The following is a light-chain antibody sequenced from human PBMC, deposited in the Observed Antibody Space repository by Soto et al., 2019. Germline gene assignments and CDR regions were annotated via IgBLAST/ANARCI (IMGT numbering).Light chain of an antibody. CDR3: QQVKTYPLT. CDR1: QDISSY. V-gene: IGKV1-9*01. CDR2: AAS. J-gene: IGKJ4*01. Sequence: IQLTQSPSSLSASVGDRVTITCRASQDISSYLTWYHQKPVKAPKLLIYAASTLQRGAPSRFSGSGSGTDFTLTISSLQPEDFATYYCQQVKTYPLTFGGGTTVDI.